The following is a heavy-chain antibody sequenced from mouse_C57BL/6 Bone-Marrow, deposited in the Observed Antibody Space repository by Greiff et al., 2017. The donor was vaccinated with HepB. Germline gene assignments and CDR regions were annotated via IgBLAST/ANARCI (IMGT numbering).Heavy chain of an antibody. Sequence: DVKLVESGGGLVKPGGSLKLSCAASGFTFSSYAMSWVRQTPEKRLEWVATISDGGSYTYYPDNVKGRFTISRDNAKNNLYLQMSHLKSEDTAMYYCARGSTIRMDYWGQGTSVTVSS. CDR1: GFTFSSYA. CDR3: ARGSTIRMDY. J-gene: IGHJ4*01. CDR2: ISDGGSYT. V-gene: IGHV5-4*03. D-gene: IGHD2-1*01.